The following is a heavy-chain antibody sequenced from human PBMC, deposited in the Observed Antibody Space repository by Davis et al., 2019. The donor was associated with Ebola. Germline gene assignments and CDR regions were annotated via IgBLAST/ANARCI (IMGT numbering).Heavy chain of an antibody. CDR3: VRDTEYRLLVNPDGMDV. D-gene: IGHD6-13*01. V-gene: IGHV3-7*01. CDR1: GFSFSSYW. Sequence: GESLKISCEASGFSFSSYWMSWVRQAPGKGLEWVATIKQDGIETNYGDSVKGRFTISRDNAKKSLFLQMNALRADDTAVYYCVRDTEYRLLVNPDGMDVWGQGTTVTVSS. J-gene: IGHJ6*02. CDR2: IKQDGIET.